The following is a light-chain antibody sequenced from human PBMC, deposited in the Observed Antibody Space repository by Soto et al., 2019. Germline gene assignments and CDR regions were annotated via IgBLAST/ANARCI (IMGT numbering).Light chain of an antibody. J-gene: IGLJ3*02. CDR1: SGHSTYI. Sequence: QLVLTQSSSASASLGSSVKLTCILSSGHSTYIIAWHQQQPGKAPRFMMTLDRSGSYNRGSGVPDRFSGSSSGADRYLTISNLQFEDEGDYYCETWYSNTHKVFGGGTKLTVL. V-gene: IGLV4-60*02. CDR3: ETWYSNTHKV. CDR2: LDRSGSY.